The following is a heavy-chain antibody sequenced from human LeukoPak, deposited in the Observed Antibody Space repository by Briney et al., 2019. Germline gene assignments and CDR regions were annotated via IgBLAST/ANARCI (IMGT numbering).Heavy chain of an antibody. J-gene: IGHJ4*02. V-gene: IGHV3-23*01. CDR2: ISGSGDYI. D-gene: IGHD3-22*01. Sequence: GGSLRFSCAASGFTFNNYAMSWVRQAPGKGLEWVSSISGSGDYIFYADSVKGRFTISRDNSKDTLYLQMNSLRVEDTAIYYCAKDRPNYYGTNGHYYTRNGDYWGQGTLVTVSS. CDR3: AKDRPNYYGTNGHYYTRNGDY. CDR1: GFTFNNYA.